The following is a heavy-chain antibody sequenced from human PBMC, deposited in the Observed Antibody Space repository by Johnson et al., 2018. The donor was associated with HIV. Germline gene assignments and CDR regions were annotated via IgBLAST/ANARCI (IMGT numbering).Heavy chain of an antibody. V-gene: IGHV3-30*14. Sequence: QVQLVESGGGVVQPGRSLRFSCAASGFTFSSYAMHWVRQAPGKGLEWVAVISDDGSNKYYADSVKGRFTISRDNSKNTLYLQMNSLRAEDTAVYYCARDGPSVWIGRGDAFDIWVQGTMVTVSS. CDR1: GFTFSSYA. CDR3: ARDGPSVWIGRGDAFDI. CDR2: ISDDGSNK. D-gene: IGHD5-12*01. J-gene: IGHJ3*02.